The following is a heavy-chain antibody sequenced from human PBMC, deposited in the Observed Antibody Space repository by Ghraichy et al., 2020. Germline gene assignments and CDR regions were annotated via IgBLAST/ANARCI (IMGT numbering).Heavy chain of an antibody. J-gene: IGHJ4*02. CDR3: ARSGRGILTGSLDY. Sequence: SQTLSLTCAVSGGSISSGDYSWSWIRQPPGKGLEWIGYIYHSGSTYYNPSLKSRVTISVDRSKNQFSLRLSSVTAADTAVYYCARSGRGILTGSLDYWGQGTLVTVSS. V-gene: IGHV4-30-2*01. CDR1: GGSISSGDYS. D-gene: IGHD3-9*01. CDR2: IYHSGST.